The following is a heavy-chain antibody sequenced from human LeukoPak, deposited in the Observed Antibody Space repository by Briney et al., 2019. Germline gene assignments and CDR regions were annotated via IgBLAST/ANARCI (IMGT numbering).Heavy chain of an antibody. Sequence: SGGSLRLSCAASGFTFSSYAMSWVRQAPGKGLEWVSAISGSGGSTYYADSVKGRFTISRDNSKNTLYLQMNSLRAEDTAVYYCAKDITVGATVGGFDYWGQGTLVTVSS. CDR2: ISGSGGST. CDR3: AKDITVGATVGGFDY. J-gene: IGHJ4*02. CDR1: GFTFSSYA. V-gene: IGHV3-23*01. D-gene: IGHD1-26*01.